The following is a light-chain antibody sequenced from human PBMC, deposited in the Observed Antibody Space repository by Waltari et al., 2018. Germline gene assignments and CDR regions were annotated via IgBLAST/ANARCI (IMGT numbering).Light chain of an antibody. V-gene: IGLV1-44*01. Sequence: QSVLTQPPSASGPPGPRVTISCSGSSSNIASNPVNWYQQLPGTAPKLLIYSNNQRPSGVPDRFSGSKSGTSASLAISGLQSEDEADYYCAAWDDSLNVLFGGGTKLTVL. CDR2: SNN. CDR3: AAWDDSLNVL. J-gene: IGLJ2*01. CDR1: SSNIASNP.